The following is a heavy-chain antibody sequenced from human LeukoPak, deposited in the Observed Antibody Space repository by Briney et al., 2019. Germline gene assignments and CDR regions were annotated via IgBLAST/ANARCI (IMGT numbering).Heavy chain of an antibody. D-gene: IGHD2-2*01. CDR3: VKKDIVVVPAVTDY. J-gene: IGHJ4*02. CDR2: ISGSGGST. Sequence: GGSLRLSCVASGVTFSSYAMSWVRQAPGQGLEWVSAISGSGGSTYYADSVKGRFTISRDKSKNTLYLQMNSLRAEDTAVYYCVKKDIVVVPAVTDYWGQGTLVTVSS. CDR1: GVTFSSYA. V-gene: IGHV3-23*01.